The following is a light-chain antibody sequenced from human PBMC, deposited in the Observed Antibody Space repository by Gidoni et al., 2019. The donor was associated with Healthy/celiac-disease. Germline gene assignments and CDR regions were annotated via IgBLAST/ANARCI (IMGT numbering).Light chain of an antibody. V-gene: IGKV1-39*01. J-gene: IGKJ2*01. CDR3: QQSYSTPPYT. CDR1: LSISSY. Sequence: DIPMTQSPPSLSAAVGDRVTITCRASLSISSYLNRYQQKPGKAPKLLIYAAASLQSGVPSRFSGSGSGTDFTLTISSLQPEDVATYYCQQSYSTPPYTFGQGTKLEIK. CDR2: AAA.